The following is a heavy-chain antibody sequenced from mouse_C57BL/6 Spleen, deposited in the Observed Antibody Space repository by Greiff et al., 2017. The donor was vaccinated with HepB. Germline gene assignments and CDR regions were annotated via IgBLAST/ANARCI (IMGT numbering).Heavy chain of an antibody. CDR2: IRNKANGYTT. CDR1: GFTFTDYY. CDR3: ARYHGYYLDY. Sequence: DVHLVESGGGLVQPGGSLSLSCAASGFTFTDYYMSWVRQPPGKALEWLGFIRNKANGYTTEYSASVKGRFTISRDNSQSILYLQMNALRAEDSATYYCARYHGYYLDYWGQGTSVTVSS. D-gene: IGHD2-3*01. V-gene: IGHV7-3*01. J-gene: IGHJ4*01.